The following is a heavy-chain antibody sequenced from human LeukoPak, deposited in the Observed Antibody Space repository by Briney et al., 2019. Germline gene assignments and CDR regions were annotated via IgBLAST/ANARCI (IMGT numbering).Heavy chain of an antibody. V-gene: IGHV3-11*04. CDR1: GFTFSDYY. CDR3: TRGKATILDY. Sequence: GGSLSLSCAASGFTFSDYYMSWIRQAPGKGLEWVSYISSSGSTIYHADSVKGRFTISRDNAKNTLYLQMHSLRAEDTAVYYCTRGKATILDYWGQGTLVTVSS. CDR2: ISSSGSTI. J-gene: IGHJ4*02. D-gene: IGHD5-24*01.